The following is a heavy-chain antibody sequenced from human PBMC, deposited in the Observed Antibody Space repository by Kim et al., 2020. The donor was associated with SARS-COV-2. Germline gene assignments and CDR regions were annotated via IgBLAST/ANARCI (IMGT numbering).Heavy chain of an antibody. CDR1: GYTFTSYY. V-gene: IGHV1-46*01. CDR2: INPSGGST. CDR3: ARVSPVYYDILTGYYRDY. Sequence: ASVKVSCKASGYTFTSYYMHWVRQAPGQGLEWMGIINPSGGSTSYAQKFQGRVTMTRDTSTSTVYMELSSLRSEDTAVYYCARVSPVYYDILTGYYRDYWGQGTLVTVSS. D-gene: IGHD3-9*01. J-gene: IGHJ4*02.